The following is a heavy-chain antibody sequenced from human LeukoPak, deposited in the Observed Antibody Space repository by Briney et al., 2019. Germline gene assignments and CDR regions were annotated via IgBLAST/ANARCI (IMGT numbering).Heavy chain of an antibody. Sequence: KPGGSLRLSCAASGFTFSDYYMSWIRQAPGKGLEWVSYISSSGSTIYYADSVKGRFTISRDNAKNSLYPQMNSLRAEDTAVYYCARDWDYYDSSGYPYYFDYWGQGTLVTVSS. D-gene: IGHD3-22*01. V-gene: IGHV3-11*01. CDR3: ARDWDYYDSSGYPYYFDY. CDR2: ISSSGSTI. J-gene: IGHJ4*02. CDR1: GFTFSDYY.